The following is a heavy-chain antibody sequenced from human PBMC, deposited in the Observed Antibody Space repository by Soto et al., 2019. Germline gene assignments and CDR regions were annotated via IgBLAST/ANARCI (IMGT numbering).Heavy chain of an antibody. V-gene: IGHV2-5*02. Sequence: GSGPTLVNPTQTLTLTSTFSGFSLSTSGVGVGWIRQPPGKALEWLALIYWDDDKRYSPSLKSRLTITKDTSKNQVVLTMTNMDPVDTTTFFFAHSGWYRASYYYYYMDVWGKGTTVTVSS. D-gene: IGHD6-19*01. J-gene: IGHJ6*03. CDR3: AHSGWYRASYYYYYMDV. CDR1: GFSLSTSGVG. CDR2: IYWDDDK.